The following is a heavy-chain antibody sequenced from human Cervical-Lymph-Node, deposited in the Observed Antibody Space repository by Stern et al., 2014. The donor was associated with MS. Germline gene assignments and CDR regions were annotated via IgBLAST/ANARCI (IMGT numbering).Heavy chain of an antibody. CDR2: IDPKNGDT. CDR3: ARENWVFIY. J-gene: IGHJ4*02. Sequence: QVQLVQSGAEVKKPGASVKVSCKTSGYTFTDNHMHWVRQAPGQGLEWMGRIDPKNGDTKYAQKFQGRITMTTDTSINTAYMELTRLTSDDTAIYYCARENWVFIYWGQGTLVTVSS. V-gene: IGHV1-2*02. CDR1: GYTFTDNH. D-gene: IGHD7-27*01.